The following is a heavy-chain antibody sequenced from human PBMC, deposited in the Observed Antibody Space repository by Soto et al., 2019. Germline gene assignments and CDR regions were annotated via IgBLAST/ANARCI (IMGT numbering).Heavy chain of an antibody. J-gene: IGHJ4*02. CDR3: ARRDSSGFDY. D-gene: IGHD6-19*01. CDR2: IYYSGST. Sequence: QVQLQESGPGLEKPSQTLSLTCTVSGGSISSGGYYWSWLGQHPGKGLEWIGYIYYSGSTYNNPSLKRRVTISVATSKNKFALKLSSVTAADTAVYYCARRDSSGFDYWGQGTLVTVSS. CDR1: GGSISSGGYY. V-gene: IGHV4-31*03.